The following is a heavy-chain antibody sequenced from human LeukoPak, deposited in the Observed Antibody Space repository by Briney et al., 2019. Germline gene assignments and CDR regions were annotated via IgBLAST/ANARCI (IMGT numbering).Heavy chain of an antibody. Sequence: PGGSLRLSCAASGFTFSDYYMSWIRQAPGKGLEWVSYISSSGSTIYYADSVKGRFTISRDNAKNSLYLQMNSLRAEDTAVYYCANAAFHYYDRYHFDYWGQGTLVTVSS. CDR1: GFTFSDYY. CDR3: ANAAFHYYDRYHFDY. J-gene: IGHJ4*02. CDR2: ISSSGSTI. V-gene: IGHV3-11*04. D-gene: IGHD3-22*01.